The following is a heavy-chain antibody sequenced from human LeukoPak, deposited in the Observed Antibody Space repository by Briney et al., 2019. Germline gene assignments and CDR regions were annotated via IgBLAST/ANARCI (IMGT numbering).Heavy chain of an antibody. D-gene: IGHD3-9*01. CDR1: EISFSSFW. CDR2: VNSDGTRT. Sequence: GESLTLSCAASEISFSSFWMHWVRQGPGKGLVWVSRVNSDGTRTNYADSVKGRFAIYRDNAKNMLYLQMNSLRAEDTAVYYCARGITGHYGNDFWGQGTLVTVSS. V-gene: IGHV3-74*01. J-gene: IGHJ4*02. CDR3: ARGITGHYGNDF.